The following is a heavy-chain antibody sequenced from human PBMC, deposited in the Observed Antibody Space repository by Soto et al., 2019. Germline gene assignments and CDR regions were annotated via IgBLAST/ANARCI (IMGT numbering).Heavy chain of an antibody. CDR3: ARDKSYYDSRGDFDY. J-gene: IGHJ4*02. CDR1: GFTFSSYG. V-gene: IGHV3-33*01. D-gene: IGHD3-22*01. CDR2: IWYDGSNK. Sequence: HPGGSLRLACAASGFTFSSYGMHWVRQAPGKGLEWVAVIWYDGSNKYYADSVKGRFTISRDNSKNTLYLQMNSLRAEDTAVYYCARDKSYYDSRGDFDYWGQGTLVTVSS.